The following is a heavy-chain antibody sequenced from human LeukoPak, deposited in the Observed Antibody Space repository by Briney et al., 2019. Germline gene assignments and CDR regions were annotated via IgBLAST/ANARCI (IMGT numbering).Heavy chain of an antibody. J-gene: IGHJ4*02. CDR3: ARDGSSGYTPFAY. CDR1: GGSISSYY. D-gene: IGHD3-22*01. V-gene: IGHV4-59*01. CDR2: IYYSGST. Sequence: SETLSLTCTVSGGSISSYYWSWIRQPPGKGLESIGYIYYSGSTNFNPPLKSRVTISVHTSKNQFSLKLSYVTAADTAVYYCARDGSSGYTPFAYWGQGTLVTVSS.